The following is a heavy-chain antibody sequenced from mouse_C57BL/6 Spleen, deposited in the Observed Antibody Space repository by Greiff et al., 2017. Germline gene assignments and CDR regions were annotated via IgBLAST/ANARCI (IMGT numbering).Heavy chain of an antibody. V-gene: IGHV2-6*01. CDR1: GFSLTSYG. CDR3: ARALDGYGYAMDY. J-gene: IGHJ4*01. Sequence: VQGVESGPGLVAPSQSLSITCTVSGFSLTSYGVDWVRQSPGKGLEWLGVIWGVGSTNYNSALKSRLSISKDNSKSQVFLKMNSLQTDDTAMYYCARALDGYGYAMDYWGQGTSVTVSS. D-gene: IGHD2-3*01. CDR2: IWGVGST.